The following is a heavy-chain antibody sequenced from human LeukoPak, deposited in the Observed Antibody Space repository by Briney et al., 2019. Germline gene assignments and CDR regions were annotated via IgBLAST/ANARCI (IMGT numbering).Heavy chain of an antibody. J-gene: IGHJ4*02. CDR1: GFTFSNYA. D-gene: IGHD5-24*01. V-gene: IGHV3-64*01. Sequence: GGSLRLSCAASGFTFSNYAMHWVRQAPGKGLESVSGIISTGGHTYYANSVKGRFTISRDNSKNTLNLQMGSLRAEDMAVYYCVRSKDVYNLLGYWGQGTLVTVSS. CDR3: VRSKDVYNLLGY. CDR2: IISTGGHT.